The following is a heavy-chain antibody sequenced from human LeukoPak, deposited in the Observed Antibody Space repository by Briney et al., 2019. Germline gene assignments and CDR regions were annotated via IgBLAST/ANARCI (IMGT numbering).Heavy chain of an antibody. V-gene: IGHV4-59*01. J-gene: IGHJ4*02. CDR1: GGSISSYY. Sequence: PSETLSLTCTVSGGSISSYYWSWLRQPPGKGLEWIGYIYYSGSTNYNPSLKSRVTISVDTSKNQFSLKLSSVTAADTAVYYCARDIGTAMVVWGQGTLVTVSS. D-gene: IGHD5-18*01. CDR2: IYYSGST. CDR3: ARDIGTAMVV.